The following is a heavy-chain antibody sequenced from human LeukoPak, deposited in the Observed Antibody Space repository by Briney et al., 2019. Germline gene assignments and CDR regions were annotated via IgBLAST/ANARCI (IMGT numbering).Heavy chain of an antibody. CDR3: ARVLNYGFDY. D-gene: IGHD3-10*01. Sequence: GGSLRLSCAASGFTFSNYWMHWVRQAPGKGLVWDSRIYSDGTSTSYADSVKGRFTISRDNAKNTLYLQMNSLRAEDTAVYYCARVLNYGFDYWGQGTLATVSS. CDR1: GFTFSNYW. J-gene: IGHJ4*02. V-gene: IGHV3-74*01. CDR2: IYSDGTST.